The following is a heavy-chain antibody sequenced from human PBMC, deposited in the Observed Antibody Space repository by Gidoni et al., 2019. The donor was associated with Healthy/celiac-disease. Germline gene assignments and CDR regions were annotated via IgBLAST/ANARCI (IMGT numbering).Heavy chain of an antibody. CDR1: GFTFSNAW. J-gene: IGHJ6*02. CDR2: IKSKTDGGTT. CDR3: TKENWELLYYYYYGMDV. V-gene: IGHV3-15*01. D-gene: IGHD1-26*01. Sequence: EVQLVESGGGLVKPGWSLRLSCAASGFTFSNAWMSWVRRAPGKGLEWVGRIKSKTDGGTTDYAAPVKGRFTISRDDSKNTLYLQMNSLKTEDTAVYYCTKENWELLYYYYYGMDVWGQGTTVTVSS.